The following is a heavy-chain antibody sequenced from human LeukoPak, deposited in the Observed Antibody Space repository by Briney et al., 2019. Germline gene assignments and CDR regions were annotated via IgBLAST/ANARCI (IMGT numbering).Heavy chain of an antibody. V-gene: IGHV4-59*01. Sequence: SETLSLTCTVSGGSISNYYWSWIRQPPGKGLEWIGYIYYSGSTNYNPSLKSRVTISVDTSKNQFSLKLSSVTAADTAVYYCAEGYSYDYWGQGTLVTVSS. D-gene: IGHD5-18*01. CDR1: GGSISNYY. CDR3: AEGYSYDY. CDR2: IYYSGST. J-gene: IGHJ4*02.